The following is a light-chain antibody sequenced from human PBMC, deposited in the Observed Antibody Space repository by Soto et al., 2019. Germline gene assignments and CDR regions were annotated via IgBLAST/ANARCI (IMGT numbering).Light chain of an antibody. V-gene: IGKV3-20*01. CDR1: QSVSNSY. CDR3: QQYGSFRT. CDR2: GAS. J-gene: IGKJ1*01. Sequence: EIVLTQSPGTLSLSPGERATLSCRAGQSVSNSYLAWYQQKPGQAPRLLIYGASSKATGIPDRFSGSGSGKYFTLTISRLEPEDFALYYCQQYGSFRTFGQGTKVEIK.